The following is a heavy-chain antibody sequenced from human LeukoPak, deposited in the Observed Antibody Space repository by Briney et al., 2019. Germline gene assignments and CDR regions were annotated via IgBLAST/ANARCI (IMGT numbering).Heavy chain of an antibody. CDR3: VMTTVTGVDY. V-gene: IGHV4-34*08. J-gene: IGHJ4*02. Sequence: PGGSLRPSCAASGFTFSSYEMIWVRQPPGKGLEWIGEINHSGSTNYNPSLKSRVTISADTSREKFSLNLSSVTAADTAVYYFVMTTVTGVDYWGQGTLVTVSS. CDR2: INHSGST. CDR1: GFTFSSYE. D-gene: IGHD4-17*01.